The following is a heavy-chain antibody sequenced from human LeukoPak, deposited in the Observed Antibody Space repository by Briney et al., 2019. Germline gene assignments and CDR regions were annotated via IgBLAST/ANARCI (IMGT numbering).Heavy chain of an antibody. J-gene: IGHJ1*01. CDR2: IIPIFGTA. CDR3: ARGALFSSSSEYFQH. V-gene: IGHV1-69*01. CDR1: GGTFSSYA. Sequence: ASVKVSCKASGGTFSSYAISWVRQAPGQGLEWMGGIIPIFGTANYAQKFQGRVTITADESTSTAYMELSSLRSEDTAVYYCARGALFSSSSEYFQHWGQGTLVTVSS. D-gene: IGHD6-13*01.